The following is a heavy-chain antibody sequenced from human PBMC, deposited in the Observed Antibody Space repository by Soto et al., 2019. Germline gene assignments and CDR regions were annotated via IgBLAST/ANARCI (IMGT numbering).Heavy chain of an antibody. CDR3: ARAFLYPARGGWFDP. CDR1: GYTLTSYG. V-gene: IGHV1-18*04. Sequence: ASVKVSCNASGYTLTSYGISWVRQAPGQGLEWMGWISAYNGNTNYAQKLQGRVTMTTDTSTSTAYMELRSLRSDDTAVYYCARAFLYPARGGWFDPWGQGXLVTVRS. D-gene: IGHD2-2*01. CDR2: ISAYNGNT. J-gene: IGHJ5*02.